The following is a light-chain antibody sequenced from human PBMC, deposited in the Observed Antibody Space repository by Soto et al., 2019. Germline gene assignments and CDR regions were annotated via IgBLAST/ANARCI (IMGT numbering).Light chain of an antibody. CDR1: HAISNY. CDR3: QQFFDFPFT. CDR2: DAS. Sequence: DIQMTQSPSSLSADVGDRVTITCQASHAISNYLNWFQQRPGRAPKLLISDASDLEAGVPSRFSGSGSGTDFTLTISSLQPEDFATYYCQQFFDFPFTFGQGTKLETK. V-gene: IGKV1-33*01. J-gene: IGKJ2*01.